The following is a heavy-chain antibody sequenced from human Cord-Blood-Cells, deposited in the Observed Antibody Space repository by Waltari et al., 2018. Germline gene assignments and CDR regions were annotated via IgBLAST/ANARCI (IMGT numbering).Heavy chain of an antibody. Sequence: QVQLVQSGAEVKKPGSSVKVSCKASGGTFSSYAISWVRPAPGQGLEWMGGIIPIFGTANYAQKFQGRVTITADESTSTAYMELSSLRSEDTAVYYCARDRGDVVVVAATRAFDIWGQGTMVTVSS. CDR3: ARDRGDVVVVAATRAFDI. CDR2: IIPIFGTA. CDR1: GGTFSSYA. V-gene: IGHV1-69*01. D-gene: IGHD2-15*01. J-gene: IGHJ3*02.